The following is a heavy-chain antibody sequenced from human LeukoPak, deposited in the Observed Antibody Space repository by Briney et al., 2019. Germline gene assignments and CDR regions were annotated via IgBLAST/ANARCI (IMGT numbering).Heavy chain of an antibody. Sequence: GGSLRLSCAASGFTFSSYSMNWVRQAPGKGLEWVSSISSSSSYIYYADSVKGRFTISRDNAKNSLYLQMNSLRAEDTAVYYCARDPFVVVTAGGYFDYWGQGTLVTVSS. V-gene: IGHV3-21*01. CDR1: GFTFSSYS. CDR3: ARDPFVVVTAGGYFDY. D-gene: IGHD2-21*02. J-gene: IGHJ4*02. CDR2: ISSSSSYI.